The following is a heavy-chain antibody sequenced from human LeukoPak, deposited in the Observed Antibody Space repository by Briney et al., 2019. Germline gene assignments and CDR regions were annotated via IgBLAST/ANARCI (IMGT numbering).Heavy chain of an antibody. Sequence: PSQTLSLTCTASGGSISSGSYYWGWIRQPPGKWLEWIGSIYHSGSTYYNPSLKSRVTISVDTSKNQLSLKLSSVTPADTAVYYCARAGFWSGYYEFDYWGQGTLVTVSS. J-gene: IGHJ4*02. D-gene: IGHD3-3*01. V-gene: IGHV4-39*07. CDR2: IYHSGST. CDR3: ARAGFWSGYYEFDY. CDR1: GGSISSGSYY.